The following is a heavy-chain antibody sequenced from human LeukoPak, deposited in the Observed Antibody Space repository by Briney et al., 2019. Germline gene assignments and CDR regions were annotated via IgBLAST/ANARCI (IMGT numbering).Heavy chain of an antibody. D-gene: IGHD6-13*01. CDR3: AREYSGRCIHAFHS. J-gene: IGHJ3*02. CDR1: GFTFSDYY. Sequence: GGSLRLSCAASGFTFSDYYMSWIRQAPGKGLEWVAVISYDGSNKYYADSVKGRFTVSRDNSKNTLYLQMNSLRAEDTAVYYCAREYSGRCIHAFHSWGQGTMVTVSS. CDR2: ISYDGSNK. V-gene: IGHV3-30*03.